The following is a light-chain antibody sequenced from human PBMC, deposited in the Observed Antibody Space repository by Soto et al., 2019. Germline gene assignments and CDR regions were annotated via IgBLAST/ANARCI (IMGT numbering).Light chain of an antibody. V-gene: IGKV3-20*01. Sequence: PGEIATLSCMSSQSVSSSYLAWYQQKPGQAPRLLIYGASSRATGIPDRFSGSGSGTDFTLTISRLEPEDFAVYYCQQYGSSPRTFGQGTKVDIK. CDR1: QSVSSSY. J-gene: IGKJ1*01. CDR2: GAS. CDR3: QQYGSSPRT.